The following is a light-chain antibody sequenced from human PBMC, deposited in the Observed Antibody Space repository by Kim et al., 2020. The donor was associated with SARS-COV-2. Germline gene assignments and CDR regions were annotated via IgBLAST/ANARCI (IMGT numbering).Light chain of an antibody. V-gene: IGKV3-11*01. J-gene: IGKJ1*01. CDR1: QSVRSY. CDR3: QQHTKWSWT. CDR2: DAS. Sequence: SPGERPTLSCRASQSVRSYLAWYQQKPGQAPRFLIHDASKRATGIPARCSGSGSGTDFTLTNSSLEPEDLAVYYCQQHTKWSWTFGQGTKVDIK.